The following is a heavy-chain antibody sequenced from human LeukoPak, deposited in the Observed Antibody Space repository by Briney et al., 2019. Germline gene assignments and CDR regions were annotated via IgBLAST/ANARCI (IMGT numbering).Heavy chain of an antibody. D-gene: IGHD4-23*01. CDR1: EYTYRRYE. J-gene: IGHJ4*02. Sequence: ASVKVSGTAAEYTYRRYEINWVRQAPGLGLEWVGWIHPNSGNTGYAQKFQGRVTMTRDTSTETGFMELSSLKFDDTAIFYCARGHYGGNRYFDIWGQGTLVTVSS. V-gene: IGHV1-8*01. CDR3: ARGHYGGNRYFDI. CDR2: IHPNSGNT.